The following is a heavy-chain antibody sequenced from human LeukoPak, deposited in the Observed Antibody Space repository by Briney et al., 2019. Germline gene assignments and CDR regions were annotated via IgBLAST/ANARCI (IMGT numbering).Heavy chain of an antibody. CDR2: INPSGGST. V-gene: IGHV1-46*01. D-gene: IGHD3-22*01. Sequence: GTSVKVSCTASGYTFTSYYMHWVRQAPGQGLEWMGIINPSGGSTSYAQKFQGRVTMTRDTSTSTVYMELSSLRSEDTAVYYCARVRYYYDSSGYYSHDAFDIWGQGTMVTVSS. CDR3: ARVRYYYDSSGYYSHDAFDI. J-gene: IGHJ3*02. CDR1: GYTFTSYY.